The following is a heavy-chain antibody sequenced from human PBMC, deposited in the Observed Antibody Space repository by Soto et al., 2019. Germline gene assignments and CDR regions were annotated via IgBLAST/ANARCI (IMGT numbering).Heavy chain of an antibody. J-gene: IGHJ4*02. CDR1: GFTFSSHS. Sequence: GGSLRLSCAASGFTFSSHSMNWVRQAPGKGLEWVSSITSSSSYIYYADSVKGRFTISRDNAKNSLYLQMNSLRAEDTAVYYCARVPQRIAVAGTSNRYYFDYWGQGTLVTVSS. D-gene: IGHD6-19*01. CDR2: ITSSSSYI. CDR3: ARVPQRIAVAGTSNRYYFDY. V-gene: IGHV3-21*06.